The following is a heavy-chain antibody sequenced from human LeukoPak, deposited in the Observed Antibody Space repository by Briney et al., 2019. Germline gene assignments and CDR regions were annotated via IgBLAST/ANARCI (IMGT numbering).Heavy chain of an antibody. J-gene: IGHJ4*02. Sequence: GGSLRLSCAASGFTFSSYSMNWVRQAPGKGLEWVSSISSSSSYIYYADSVKGRFTISRDNAKNSLYLQMNSLRAEDTAVYYCARVGGTYDSSGGYFDYWGRGTLVAVSS. CDR3: ARVGGTYDSSGGYFDY. V-gene: IGHV3-21*01. CDR1: GFTFSSYS. CDR2: ISSSSSYI. D-gene: IGHD3-22*01.